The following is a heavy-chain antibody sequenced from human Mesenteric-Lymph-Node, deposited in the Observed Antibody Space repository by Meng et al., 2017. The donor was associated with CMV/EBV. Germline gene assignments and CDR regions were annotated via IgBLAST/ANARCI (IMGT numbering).Heavy chain of an antibody. CDR2: IYPGDSDT. CDR1: GYSFTSYW. CDR3: ARCSEGSSWWFDP. D-gene: IGHD1-26*01. V-gene: IGHV5-51*06. Sequence: GGSLRLSCKGSGYSFTSYWIGWVRQMPGKGLEWMGIIYPGDSDTRYSPSFQGQVTISADKSISTAYLQWSSLKASDTAMYYCARCSEGSSWWFDPWGQGTLVTVSS. J-gene: IGHJ5*02.